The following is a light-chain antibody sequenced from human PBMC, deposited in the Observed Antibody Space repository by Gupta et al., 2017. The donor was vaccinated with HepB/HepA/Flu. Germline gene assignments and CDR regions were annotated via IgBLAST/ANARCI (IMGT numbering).Light chain of an antibody. Sequence: SYVLTQPPSVSVAPGKTARITCGGNNIGSKSVHWYQQKPGQAPVLVIYYDSDRSSGIPERFSGSNSGNTATLTISRVEAGDEADYYCQVWDSSSDHHVVFGGGTKLTVL. V-gene: IGLV3-21*04. CDR1: NIGSKS. CDR3: QVWDSSSDHHVV. J-gene: IGLJ2*01. CDR2: YDS.